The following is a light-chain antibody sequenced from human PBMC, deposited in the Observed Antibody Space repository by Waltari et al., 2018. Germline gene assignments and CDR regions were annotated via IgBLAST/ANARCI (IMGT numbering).Light chain of an antibody. CDR1: RSDSIK. CDR3: QQYNNWPLT. V-gene: IGKV3-15*01. Sequence: EIVMTQSPANLSVSPVESATLSCRASRSDSIKLASYQQNPGQAPRLLISDASTRATVLPPRFSGSGSGTDFTLTISSLQSEDFAVYYCQQYNNWPLTFGGGTKVEIK. CDR2: DAS. J-gene: IGKJ4*01.